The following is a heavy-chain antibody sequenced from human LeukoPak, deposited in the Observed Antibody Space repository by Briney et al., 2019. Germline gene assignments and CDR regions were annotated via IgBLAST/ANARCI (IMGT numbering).Heavy chain of an antibody. D-gene: IGHD3-9*01. CDR1: GVSISSYY. CDR2: IYYSGST. Sequence: PSETLSLTCTVSGVSISSYYWSWIRQPPGKGLEGSGYIYYSGSTNYNPSLKRRVTISVDTSKNQFSLKLSSVTAADTAVYYCARHDDWYATGHFDYWGQGTLVTVSS. J-gene: IGHJ4*02. V-gene: IGHV4-59*01. CDR3: ARHDDWYATGHFDY.